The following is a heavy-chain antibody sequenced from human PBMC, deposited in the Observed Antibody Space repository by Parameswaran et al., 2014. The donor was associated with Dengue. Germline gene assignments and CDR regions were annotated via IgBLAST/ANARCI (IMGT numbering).Heavy chain of an antibody. J-gene: IGHJ4*02. D-gene: IGHD6-13*01. V-gene: IGHV3-11*01. Sequence: VRQAPGKGLEWIADISSSGSAIFYADSVKGRFTISRDNAKNSVYLQMNNVRAEDTAVYYCARDGRSWYHDYWGQGTLVTVSS. CDR2: ISSSGSAI. CDR3: ARDGRSWYHDY.